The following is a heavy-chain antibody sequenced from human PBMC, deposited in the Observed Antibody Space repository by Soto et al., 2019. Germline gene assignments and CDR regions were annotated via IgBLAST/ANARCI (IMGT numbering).Heavy chain of an antibody. CDR3: ARDSNDFWSGYRWFDP. V-gene: IGHV1-3*01. Sequence: GASVKVSCKASGYTFTSYAMHWVRQAPGQRLEWMGWISAGNGNTKYSQKFQGRVTITRDTSASTAYMELSSLRSEDTAVYYCARDSNDFWSGYRWFDPWGQGTLVTVSS. J-gene: IGHJ5*02. CDR1: GYTFTSYA. CDR2: ISAGNGNT. D-gene: IGHD3-3*01.